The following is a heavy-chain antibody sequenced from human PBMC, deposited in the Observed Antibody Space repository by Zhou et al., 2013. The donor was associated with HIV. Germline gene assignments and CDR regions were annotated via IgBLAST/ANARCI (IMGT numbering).Heavy chain of an antibody. CDR3: ARGDYYDSSGYYPXTRKYSYYFDY. CDR1: GGSISSHY. Sequence: QVQLQESGPGLVKPSETLSLTCTVSGGSISSHYWSWIRQPPGKGLEWIGYMYYSGSTNYNPSLKSRVTISVDTSKNQFSLKLSSVTAADTAVYYCARGDYYDSSGYYPXTRKYSYYFDYWGQGTLVTVSS. CDR2: MYYSGST. D-gene: IGHD3-22*01. V-gene: IGHV4-59*11. J-gene: IGHJ4*02.